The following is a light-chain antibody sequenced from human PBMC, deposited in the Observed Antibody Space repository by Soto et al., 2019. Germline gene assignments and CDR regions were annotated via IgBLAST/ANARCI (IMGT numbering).Light chain of an antibody. V-gene: IGKV3-11*01. Sequence: EIVLTQSPATLSLSPGERATLSCRASQSVSSYLAWYQQKPGQAPRLLIYDASNRATVIPARFICSGSGTDFPLPISSLEPEDFAVDYCQQRSNWPPWTFGQGTKVAIK. CDR3: QQRSNWPPWT. J-gene: IGKJ1*01. CDR2: DAS. CDR1: QSVSSY.